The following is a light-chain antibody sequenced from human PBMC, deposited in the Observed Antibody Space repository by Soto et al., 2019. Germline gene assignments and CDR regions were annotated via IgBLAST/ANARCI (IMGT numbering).Light chain of an antibody. Sequence: QSALTQPASVSGSPGQSITISCTGTSSDVGGYNYVSWYQQHPGKAPKLMIYGVSNRPSGVSSRFSGSKSGNTASLTISGLQAEDEADYYCSSYTSSSTLDYVFGTGTKVTVL. CDR2: GVS. V-gene: IGLV2-14*01. CDR1: SSDVGGYNY. CDR3: SSYTSSSTLDYV. J-gene: IGLJ1*01.